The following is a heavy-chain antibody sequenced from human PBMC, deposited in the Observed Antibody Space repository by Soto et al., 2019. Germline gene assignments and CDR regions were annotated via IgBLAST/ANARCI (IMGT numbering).Heavy chain of an antibody. Sequence: GRSLRLSCAASGFTFSSYSMNWVRQAPGKGLEWVSYISSSSSTIYYADSVKGRFTISRDNAKNSLYLQMSSLRAEDTAVFYCARVLTPRYGDSWYFDLWGRGTLVTVSS. CDR1: GFTFSSYS. D-gene: IGHD4-17*01. V-gene: IGHV3-48*01. CDR2: ISSSSSTI. J-gene: IGHJ2*01. CDR3: ARVLTPRYGDSWYFDL.